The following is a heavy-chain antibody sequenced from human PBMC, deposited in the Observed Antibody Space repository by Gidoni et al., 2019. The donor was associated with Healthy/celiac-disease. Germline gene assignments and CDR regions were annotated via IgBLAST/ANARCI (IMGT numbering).Heavy chain of an antibody. V-gene: IGHV3-23*01. J-gene: IGHJ4*02. CDR2: ISGSGGST. CDR1: GFSFSSYA. D-gene: IGHD6-19*01. CDR3: AKGQEQWLPLLDY. Sequence: EVQLLESGGGLVQPGGSLRLSCAASGFSFSSYAMSWVRQAPGKGREWVSAISGSGGSTYYADSVKGRFTISRDNSKNTLYLQMNSLRAEDTAVYYCAKGQEQWLPLLDYWGQGTLVTVSS.